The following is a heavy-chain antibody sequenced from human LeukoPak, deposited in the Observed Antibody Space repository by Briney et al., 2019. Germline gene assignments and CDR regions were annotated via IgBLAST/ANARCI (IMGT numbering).Heavy chain of an antibody. CDR3: ARGGHSGYDFRAYYFDY. J-gene: IGHJ4*02. CDR1: GGSISNY. Sequence: SETLSLTCTVSGGSISNYWSWIRQPPGKGLEWIGYIYYSGSTNYNPSLKSRVTISVDTSKNQFSLKLSSVTAADTAVYYCARGGHSGYDFRAYYFDYWGQGTLVTVSS. CDR2: IYYSGST. D-gene: IGHD5-12*01. V-gene: IGHV4-59*01.